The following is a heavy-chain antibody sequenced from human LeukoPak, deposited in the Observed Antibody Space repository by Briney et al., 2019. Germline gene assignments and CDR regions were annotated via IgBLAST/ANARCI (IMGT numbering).Heavy chain of an antibody. CDR3: ARAFMVRGLIITYYFDY. J-gene: IGHJ4*02. CDR2: ISYDGSNK. CDR1: GFTFSSYG. Sequence: PGGSLRLSCAASGFTFSSYGMHWVRQAPGKGLEWVAVISYDGSNKYYADSVKGRFTVSRDNSKNTLYLQMNSLRADDTAVHYCARAFMVRGLIITYYFDYWGQGTLVTVSS. D-gene: IGHD3-10*01. V-gene: IGHV3-30*03.